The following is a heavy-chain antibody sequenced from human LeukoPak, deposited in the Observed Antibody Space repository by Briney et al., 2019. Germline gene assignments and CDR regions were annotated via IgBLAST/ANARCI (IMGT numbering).Heavy chain of an antibody. CDR2: INHSGST. J-gene: IGHJ5*02. V-gene: IGHV4-34*01. CDR1: GGSFSGYY. Sequence: SETLSLTCAVYGGSFSGYYWSWIRQPPGKGLEWIGEINHSGSTNYSPSLKSRVTISVDTSKNQFSLKLSSVTAADTAVYYCARGHYGDFGWFDPWGQGTLVTVSS. D-gene: IGHD4-17*01. CDR3: ARGHYGDFGWFDP.